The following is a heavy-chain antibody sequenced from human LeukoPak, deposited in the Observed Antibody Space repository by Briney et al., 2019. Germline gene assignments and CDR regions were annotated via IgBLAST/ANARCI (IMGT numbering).Heavy chain of an antibody. Sequence: WASVKVSCKASGYTFTSYYLHWVRQAPGQGLEWMGIINPSGGSTTYAQKFQGRVTMTRDMSTNTVYMEMSSLRSEDTAVYYCARWAIPSVKDDAFDMWGQGTMVTVSS. CDR2: INPSGGST. V-gene: IGHV1-46*01. D-gene: IGHD2-2*01. CDR1: GYTFTSYY. J-gene: IGHJ3*02. CDR3: ARWAIPSVKDDAFDM.